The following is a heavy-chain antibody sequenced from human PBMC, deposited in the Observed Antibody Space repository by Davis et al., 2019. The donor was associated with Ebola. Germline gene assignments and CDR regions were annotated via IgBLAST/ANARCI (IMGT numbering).Heavy chain of an antibody. CDR1: GFTFSSYS. V-gene: IGHV3-21*01. D-gene: IGHD3-10*01. Sequence: GESLKISCAASGFTFSSYSMNWVRQAPGKGLEWVPSISSSSSYIYYADSVKGRFTISRDNAKNSLYLQMNSLRAEDTAVYYCAREPYYGSGSGGWGQGTLVTVSS. CDR2: ISSSSSYI. J-gene: IGHJ4*02. CDR3: AREPYYGSGSGG.